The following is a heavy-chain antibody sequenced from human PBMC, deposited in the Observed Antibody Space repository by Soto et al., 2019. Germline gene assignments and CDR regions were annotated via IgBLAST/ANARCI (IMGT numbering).Heavy chain of an antibody. CDR2: INPSGGST. CDR3: ARDLHCSSISCLLFPDSSSLRYYYGMDV. V-gene: IGHV1-46*01. CDR1: GYTFTSYY. Sequence: GASVKVSCKASGYTFTSYYMHWVRQAPGQGLEWMGIINPSGGSTSYAQKFQGRVTMTRDTSTSTVYMELSSLRSEDTAVYYCARDLHCSSISCLLFPDSSSLRYYYGMDVWGQGTTVTVSS. D-gene: IGHD2-2*01. J-gene: IGHJ6*02.